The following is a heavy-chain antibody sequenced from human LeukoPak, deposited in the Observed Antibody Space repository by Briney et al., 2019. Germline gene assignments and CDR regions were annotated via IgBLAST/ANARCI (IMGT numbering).Heavy chain of an antibody. Sequence: ASVNVSCKSTGYTFTSYGISWVRQAPGQALEGMGWISAYNGNRNYAQKLQGRVSMTTDTSTSTAYMQLRSLRFDDTAVDHCARANYYSSGMDVWGQRATVTAS. CDR3: ARANYYSSGMDV. CDR2: ISAYNGNR. J-gene: IGHJ6*02. CDR1: GYTFTSYG. V-gene: IGHV1-18*01.